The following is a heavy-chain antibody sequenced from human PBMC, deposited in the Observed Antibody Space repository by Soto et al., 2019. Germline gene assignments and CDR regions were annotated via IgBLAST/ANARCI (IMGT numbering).Heavy chain of an antibody. CDR3: ARGGSGSYYPY. J-gene: IGHJ4*02. V-gene: IGHV3-74*01. CDR1: GFTFSNYW. D-gene: IGHD3-10*01. CDR2: ITSDGSST. Sequence: EVQLVESGGGLVQPGGSLRLSCAASGFTFSNYWMHWVRQAPGKGLVWVSRITSDGSSTNYADSVKGRFTISRDNAKNTLYLQMNSLRAEDTAVYYCARGGSGSYYPYWCQGTLVTVSS.